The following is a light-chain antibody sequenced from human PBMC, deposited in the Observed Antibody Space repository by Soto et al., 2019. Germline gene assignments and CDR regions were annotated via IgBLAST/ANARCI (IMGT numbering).Light chain of an antibody. J-gene: IGKJ1*01. CDR1: QSVSSN. V-gene: IGKV3-15*01. CDR2: GAS. Sequence: EIVMTQSPATLSVSPGERATLSCRASQSVSSNLAWYQQKRGQVPRLLIYGASTRATGIPARFSGSGSGTEFTLTITSLQSEDFAVYYCQQYNNWWTFGQGTKVEIK. CDR3: QQYNNWWT.